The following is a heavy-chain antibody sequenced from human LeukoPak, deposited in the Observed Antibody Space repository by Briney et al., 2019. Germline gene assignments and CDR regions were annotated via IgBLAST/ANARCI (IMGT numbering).Heavy chain of an antibody. V-gene: IGHV4-34*01. CDR1: GESLSNYY. CDR2: INHRGST. Sequence: SETLSLTCAASGESLSNYYVTWVRQSPGKGLEWIGEINHRGSTNLNPSLKSRVTLSVDTSKHQFSLKLTSVTAADAAVYYCASSVGYTDYWGQGTLVTVSS. D-gene: IGHD1-26*01. J-gene: IGHJ4*02. CDR3: ASSVGYTDY.